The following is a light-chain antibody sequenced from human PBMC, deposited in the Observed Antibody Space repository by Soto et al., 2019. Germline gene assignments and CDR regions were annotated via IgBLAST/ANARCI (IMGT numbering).Light chain of an antibody. CDR1: QSVGTF. V-gene: IGKV3-11*01. CDR2: DAS. CDR3: QQCNNWPQWT. Sequence: EIVLTQSPATLSLSPGERATLSCRASQSVGTFFAWYQQKPGQAPRLLIYDASNRATGIPARFSGSGSGTGFTLTISSLEPEDFAVYYCQQCNNWPQWTFGQGTKVDIK. J-gene: IGKJ1*01.